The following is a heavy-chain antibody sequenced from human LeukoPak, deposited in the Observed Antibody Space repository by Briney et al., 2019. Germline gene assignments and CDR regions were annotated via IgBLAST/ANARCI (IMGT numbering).Heavy chain of an antibody. V-gene: IGHV3-23*01. D-gene: IGHD1-26*01. CDR2: VSGSGYNT. Sequence: GGSLRLSCAASGFTFSSYGLSWVRQAPGKGLEWVSTVSGSGYNTYYADSVKGRFTISRDNSANSLYLQMNSLRAEDTALYYCAKHSGSYFIYYVDSWGQGTLVSVSS. CDR1: GFTFSSYG. J-gene: IGHJ4*02. CDR3: AKHSGSYFIYYVDS.